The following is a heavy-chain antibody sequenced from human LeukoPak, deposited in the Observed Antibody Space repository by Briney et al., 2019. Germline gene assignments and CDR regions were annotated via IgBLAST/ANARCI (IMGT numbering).Heavy chain of an antibody. J-gene: IGHJ3*02. Sequence: GGSLRLSCAASGFTFSSYWMSWVRQAPGKGLEWVANIKQDGSEKYYVDSVRGRFTISRDNAKNSLYLQMNSLRAEDTAVYYCAREAFGIAVAGSNAFDIWGQGTMVTVSS. CDR2: IKQDGSEK. CDR1: GFTFSSYW. D-gene: IGHD6-19*01. V-gene: IGHV3-7*01. CDR3: AREAFGIAVAGSNAFDI.